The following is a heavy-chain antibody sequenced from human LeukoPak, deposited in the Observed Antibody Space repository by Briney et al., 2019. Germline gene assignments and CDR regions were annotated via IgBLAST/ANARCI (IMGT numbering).Heavy chain of an antibody. CDR2: IYPDDSDT. CDR1: GYSFTNYW. J-gene: IGHJ5*02. D-gene: IGHD1-26*01. CDR3: ATYHSGTSGDWFDH. Sequence: GESLQISCKGSGYSFTNYWIGWVRQMPGKGLEWMGIIYPDDSDTRYSPSFQGQVTISADKSISTAYLQWSSLKSSDTATYYCATYHSGTSGDWFDHWGQGTLVTVSS. V-gene: IGHV5-51*01.